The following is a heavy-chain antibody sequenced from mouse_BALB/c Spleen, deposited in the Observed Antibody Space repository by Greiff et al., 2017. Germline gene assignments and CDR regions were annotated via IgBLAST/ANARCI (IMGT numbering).Heavy chain of an antibody. CDR3: ARAITTAQAWFAY. CDR2: IWAGGST. V-gene: IGHV2-9*02. CDR1: GFSLTSYG. D-gene: IGHD1-2*01. J-gene: IGHJ3*01. Sequence: QVQLQQSGPGLVAPSQSLSITCTVSGFSLTSYGVHWVRQPPGKGLEWLGVIWAGGSTNYNSALMSRLSISKDNSKSQVFLKMNSLQTDDTAMYYCARAITTAQAWFAYWGQGTLVTVSA.